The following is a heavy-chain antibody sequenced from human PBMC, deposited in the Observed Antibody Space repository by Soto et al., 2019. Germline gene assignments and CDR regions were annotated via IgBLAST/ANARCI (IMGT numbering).Heavy chain of an antibody. CDR1: GGSFSGYY. CDR3: ARLYSSGWSVPYYYYYGMDV. J-gene: IGHJ6*02. V-gene: IGHV4-34*01. D-gene: IGHD6-19*01. CDR2: INHSGST. Sequence: PSETLSLTCAVYGGSFSGYYWSWIRQPPGKGLEWIGEINHSGSTNYNPSLKSRVTISVDTSKNQFSLKLSSVTAADTAVYYCARLYSSGWSVPYYYYYGMDVWGQGTTVTVSS.